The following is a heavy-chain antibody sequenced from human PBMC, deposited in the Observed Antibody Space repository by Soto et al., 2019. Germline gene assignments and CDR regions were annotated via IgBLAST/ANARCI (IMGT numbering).Heavy chain of an antibody. Sequence: EVQLLESGGGLVQPGGSLRLSCAASGFTFSSYAMSWVRQAPWKGLEWVSAISGSGGSTYYADSVKGRFTISRDNSKNTLYLQMNSLRAEDTAVYYCAKFQSSRSSYYYYGMDVWGQGTTVTVSS. CDR3: AKFQSSRSSYYYYGMDV. CDR2: ISGSGGST. V-gene: IGHV3-23*01. CDR1: GFTFSSYA. J-gene: IGHJ6*02. D-gene: IGHD3-10*01.